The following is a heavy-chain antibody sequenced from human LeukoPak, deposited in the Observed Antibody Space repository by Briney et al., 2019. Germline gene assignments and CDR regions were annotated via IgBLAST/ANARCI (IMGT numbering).Heavy chain of an antibody. CDR1: GGSFSGYY. Sequence: SETLSLTCAVYGGSFSGYYWSWIRQPPGKGLEWIGEINHSGSTNYNPSLKSRVTISVDTSKNQFSLKLSSVTAADTAVYYCARGGIQLWLSRDYYFDYWGQGTLVTGSS. CDR2: INHSGST. V-gene: IGHV4-34*01. D-gene: IGHD5-18*01. CDR3: ARGGIQLWLSRDYYFDY. J-gene: IGHJ4*02.